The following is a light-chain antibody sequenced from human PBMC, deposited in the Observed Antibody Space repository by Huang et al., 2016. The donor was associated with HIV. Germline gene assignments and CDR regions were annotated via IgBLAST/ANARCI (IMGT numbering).Light chain of an antibody. CDR3: QQYDNGPIA. Sequence: EIVMTQSPATLSVSPGERATLSCRASQSVSSNLAWYQQQHGQAPRLLIYGTSTRVTGVPARFSGSGSGTEFTLTISSLQSEDFAVYYCQQYDNGPIAFGQGTRLEI. CDR2: GTS. V-gene: IGKV3-15*01. CDR1: QSVSSN. J-gene: IGKJ5*01.